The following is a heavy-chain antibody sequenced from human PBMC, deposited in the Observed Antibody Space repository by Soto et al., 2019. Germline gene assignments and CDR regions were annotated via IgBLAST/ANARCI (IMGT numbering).Heavy chain of an antibody. Sequence: ASVKVSCTASGYTFTGYGISWVRQAPGQGLEWMGWISAYNGNTNYAQKLQGRVTMTTDTSTSTAYMELRSLRSDDTAVYYCARDFQGYCTNGVCSTFDPWGQGTLVTVSS. J-gene: IGHJ5*02. D-gene: IGHD2-8*01. CDR3: ARDFQGYCTNGVCSTFDP. CDR1: GYTFTGYG. V-gene: IGHV1-18*01. CDR2: ISAYNGNT.